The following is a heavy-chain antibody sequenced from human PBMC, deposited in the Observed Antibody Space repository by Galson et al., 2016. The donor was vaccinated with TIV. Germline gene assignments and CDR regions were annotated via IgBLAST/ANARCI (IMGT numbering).Heavy chain of an antibody. CDR1: GYSFTTHW. CDR3: ARSPADPQYSYYYIDV. CDR2: IYPGDSDT. J-gene: IGHJ6*03. V-gene: IGHV5-51*03. Sequence: QSGAEVKQSGESLKISCKASGYSFTTHWIGWVRQMPGKGLEWMGIIYPGDSDTRYSPSFQGQVTISADKSISTAYLQVSALRASDTAMYYCARSPADPQYSYYYIDVWGKGTTVTVSS.